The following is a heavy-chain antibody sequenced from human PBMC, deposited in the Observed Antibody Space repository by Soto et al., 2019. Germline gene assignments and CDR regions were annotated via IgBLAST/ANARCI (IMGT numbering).Heavy chain of an antibody. CDR1: GGSISSYY. CDR3: ARGGITGTQVSNTQFDY. CDR2: IYYSGST. Sequence: QVQLQESGPGLVKPSETLSLTCTVSGGSISSYYWSWIRQPPGKGLEWIGYIYYSGSTNYNPSLKSRVTISVDTSKNQFSLKLSSVTAADTAVYYCARGGITGTQVSNTQFDYWGQGTLVTVSS. V-gene: IGHV4-59*01. D-gene: IGHD1-20*01. J-gene: IGHJ4*02.